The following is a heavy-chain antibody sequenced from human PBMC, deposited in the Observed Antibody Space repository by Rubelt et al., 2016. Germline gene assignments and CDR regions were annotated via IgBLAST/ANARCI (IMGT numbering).Heavy chain of an antibody. V-gene: IGHV4-34*01. CDR1: GGSFSGYY. Sequence: QVQLQQWGAGLLKPSETLSLTCAVYGGSFSGYYWSWIRQPPGTGLEWIGEISHSGSTNYNPSLKSRVTISVDTSKNQFSLKLSSVTAADTAVYYCASVQVVPAAIGDDAFDIWGQGTMVTVSS. CDR2: ISHSGST. D-gene: IGHD2-2*01. CDR3: ASVQVVPAAIGDDAFDI. J-gene: IGHJ3*02.